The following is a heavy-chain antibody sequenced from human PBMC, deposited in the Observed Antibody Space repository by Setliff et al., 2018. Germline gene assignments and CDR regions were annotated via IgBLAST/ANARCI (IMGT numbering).Heavy chain of an antibody. CDR1: GGSFSGYH. D-gene: IGHD3-22*01. CDR2: ISHSGDP. Sequence: SETLSLTCTVSGGSFSGYHWSWIRQPPGKGLEWIGEISHSGDPNYNPSLKSRVTISVDTSKNQFSLKLTSVSAADTAVYYCARRDSTGFYGYSFDFWGQGTLVTVSS. V-gene: IGHV4-34*01. CDR3: ARRDSTGFYGYSFDF. J-gene: IGHJ4*02.